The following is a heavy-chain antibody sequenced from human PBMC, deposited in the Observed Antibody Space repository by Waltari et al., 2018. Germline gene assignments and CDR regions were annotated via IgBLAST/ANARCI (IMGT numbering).Heavy chain of an antibody. J-gene: IGHJ4*02. V-gene: IGHV3-23*01. CDR1: GFIFSSYA. CDR2: ISDRGSNT. Sequence: EVQLLVSGGGLVQPGGSLSLPCVASGFIFSSYAMTWVRQAPGKGLEWVSTISDRGSNTYYADSVKGRFTISRDNSKNTLYLQMNSLRAEDTAVYFCAKERTVSGTGSDLWGQGTLVTVSS. CDR3: AKERTVSGTGSDL. D-gene: IGHD6-19*01.